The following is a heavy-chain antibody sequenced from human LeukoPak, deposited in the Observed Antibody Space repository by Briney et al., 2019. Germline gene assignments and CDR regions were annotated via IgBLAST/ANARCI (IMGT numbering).Heavy chain of an antibody. Sequence: SETLSLTCAVYGGSFSGYYWSWIRQPPGEGLEWIGEINHSGSTNYNPSVKSRVTISVDTSKNQFSLNLSSVTAADTAVYHCARVDYGDYHALDYWGQGTLVTVSS. CDR3: ARVDYGDYHALDY. CDR2: INHSGST. CDR1: GGSFSGYY. D-gene: IGHD4-17*01. J-gene: IGHJ4*02. V-gene: IGHV4-34*01.